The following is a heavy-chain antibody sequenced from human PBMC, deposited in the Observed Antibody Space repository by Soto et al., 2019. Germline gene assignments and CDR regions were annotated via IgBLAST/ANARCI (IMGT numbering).Heavy chain of an antibody. CDR1: GGTFGSYA. CDR2: IIPVSGAA. D-gene: IGHD2-2*01. J-gene: IGHJ4*02. CDR3: ATALGCRSTSCTLDY. Sequence: QVQLVQSGAEVKKPGSSVKVSCKASGGTFGSYAFSWVRQAPGKGLEWMGGIIPVSGAAHYAQKFQGRVTINADESTSTAYLELSSLSSHDTAVYYCATALGCRSTSCTLDYWGQGTRVIVSS. V-gene: IGHV1-69*01.